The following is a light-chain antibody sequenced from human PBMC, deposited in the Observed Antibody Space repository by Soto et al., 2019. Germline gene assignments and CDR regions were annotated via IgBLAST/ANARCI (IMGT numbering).Light chain of an antibody. Sequence: DVQMTQSPPTLAASIGDRVTITCRASQKIDDWMAWYQQKPGKAPNLLIYRASILESGVPSRFSGSGSGTEFTLTISSLQPDDFATYYCQQYHRWTFGQGTKVDIK. V-gene: IGKV1-5*03. CDR3: QQYHRWT. CDR1: QKIDDW. J-gene: IGKJ1*01. CDR2: RAS.